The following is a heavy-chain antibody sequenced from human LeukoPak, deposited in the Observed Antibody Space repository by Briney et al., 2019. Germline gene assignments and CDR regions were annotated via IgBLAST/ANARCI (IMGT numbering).Heavy chain of an antibody. V-gene: IGHV4-59*01. CDR1: GGSISSYY. CDR3: ARENDRYGRIDY. D-gene: IGHD5-18*01. J-gene: IGHJ4*02. Sequence: PSETLSLTCTVSGGSISSYYWSWIRQPPGKGLEWIGYVSYSGSTDYNPSLKSRVIISIDTSKNQFSLRLSSVTAADTAVYYCARENDRYGRIDYWGQGTQVTVSS. CDR2: VSYSGST.